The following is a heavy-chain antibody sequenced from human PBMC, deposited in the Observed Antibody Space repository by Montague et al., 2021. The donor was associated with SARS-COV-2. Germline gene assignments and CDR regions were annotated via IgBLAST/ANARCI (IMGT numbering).Heavy chain of an antibody. Sequence: SETLSLTCTVSGGSISSYYWSWIRQPPGKGLEWIGYIYYSGSTNYNPSLKSRVTISVDTSKNLFSLKLSSVTAADTAVYYCARTPGQIAGDAFDIWGQGTMATVSS. J-gene: IGHJ3*02. D-gene: IGHD2-21*01. CDR1: GGSISSYY. CDR2: IYYSGST. V-gene: IGHV4-59*01. CDR3: ARTPGQIAGDAFDI.